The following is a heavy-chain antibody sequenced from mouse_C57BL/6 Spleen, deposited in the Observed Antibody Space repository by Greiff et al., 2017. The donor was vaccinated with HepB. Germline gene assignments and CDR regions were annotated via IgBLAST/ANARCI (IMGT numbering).Heavy chain of an antibody. J-gene: IGHJ3*01. V-gene: IGHV5-9*01. CDR3: ARHRVLLEGFAY. Sequence: EVNVVESGGGLVKPGGSLKLSCAASGFTFSSYTMSWVRQTPEKRLEWVATISGGGGNTYYPDSVKGRFTISRDNAKNTLYLQMSSLRSEDTALYYCARHRVLLEGFAYWGQGTLVTVSA. CDR1: GFTFSSYT. D-gene: IGHD2-14*01. CDR2: ISGGGGNT.